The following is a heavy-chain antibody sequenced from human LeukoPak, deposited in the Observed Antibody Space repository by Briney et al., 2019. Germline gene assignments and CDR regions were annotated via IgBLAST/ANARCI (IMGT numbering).Heavy chain of an antibody. V-gene: IGHV4-59*01. CDR1: GGSISSYY. CDR2: IYYSGST. CDR3: ARGLRYLDWAPYYYGMDV. D-gene: IGHD3-9*01. Sequence: SETLSLTCTVSGGSISSYYWSWIRQPPGKGLEWIGYIYYSGSTNYNPSLKSRVTISVDTSKNQFSLKLSSVTAADTAVYYCARGLRYLDWAPYYYGMDVWGQGTTVTVSS. J-gene: IGHJ6*02.